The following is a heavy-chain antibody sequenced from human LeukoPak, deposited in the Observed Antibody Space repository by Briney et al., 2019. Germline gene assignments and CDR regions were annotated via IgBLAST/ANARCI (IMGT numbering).Heavy chain of an antibody. D-gene: IGHD1-26*01. Sequence: GGSLRLSCTASGFTFSIYAMSWVRQAPGKGLEWVSAISGSGGSTYSADSVKGRFTISRDNSKNTLYLQMNSLGAEDSAVYYCAKDGESGSYPDYWGQGTLVTVSS. J-gene: IGHJ4*02. CDR3: AKDGESGSYPDY. CDR1: GFTFSIYA. CDR2: ISGSGGST. V-gene: IGHV3-23*01.